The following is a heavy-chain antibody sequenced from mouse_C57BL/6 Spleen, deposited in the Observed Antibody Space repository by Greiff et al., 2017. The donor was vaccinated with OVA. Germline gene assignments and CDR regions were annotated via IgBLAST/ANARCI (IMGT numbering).Heavy chain of an antibody. D-gene: IGHD1-1*01. CDR3: ARQDYYGSFDY. CDR2: ISNGGGST. Sequence: EVQLVESGGGLVQPGGSLKLSCAASGFTFSDYYMYWVRQTPEKRLEWVAYISNGGGSTYYPDTVKGRFTISRDNAKNTLYLQMSRLKSEDTAMYYCARQDYYGSFDYWGQGTTLTVSS. J-gene: IGHJ2*01. CDR1: GFTFSDYY. V-gene: IGHV5-12*01.